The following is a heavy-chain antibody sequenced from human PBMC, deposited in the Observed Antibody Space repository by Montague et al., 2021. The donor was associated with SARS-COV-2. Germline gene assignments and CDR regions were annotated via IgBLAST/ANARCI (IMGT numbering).Heavy chain of an antibody. CDR1: GGSFSGFY. V-gene: IGHV4-34*01. Sequence: SETLSLTCAVSGGSFSGFYWSWVRQSPGEGLEWIGEINQSGSINYNPSLKSRVTILVDTSKNQFSLKLTSVTAADTAVYYCARLRDGVVPSPILGVGPYYSYYFIDAWGKGTTVTVSS. D-gene: IGHD3-10*01. J-gene: IGHJ6*03. CDR2: INQSGSI. CDR3: ARLRDGVVPSPILGVGPYYSYYFIDA.